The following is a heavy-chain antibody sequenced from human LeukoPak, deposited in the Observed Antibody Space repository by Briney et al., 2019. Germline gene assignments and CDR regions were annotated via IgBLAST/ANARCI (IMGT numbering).Heavy chain of an antibody. V-gene: IGHV3-7*01. J-gene: IGHJ4*02. CDR1: GFTFSSYW. CDR3: ARTRQQLVKGSFDY. D-gene: IGHD6-13*01. Sequence: GGSLRLSCAASGFTFSSYWMSWVRQAPGKGLEWVANIKQDGSEKYYVDSVKGRFTISRDNAKNSLYLQMKSLRAEDTAVYYCARTRQQLVKGSFDYWGQGTLVTVSS. CDR2: IKQDGSEK.